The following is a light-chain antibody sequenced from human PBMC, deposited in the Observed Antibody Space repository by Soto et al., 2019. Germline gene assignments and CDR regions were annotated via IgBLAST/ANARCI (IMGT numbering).Light chain of an antibody. CDR2: FDS. V-gene: IGLV3-21*04. J-gene: IGLJ3*02. CDR3: QAWDSSSDHRGV. CDR1: NIGSKT. Sequence: SYELTQPPSVSVAPGKTARITCGGNNIGSKTVHWYQQKPGQAPVLVIYFDSARPSGIPERFSGSNSGNTATLTISRVEAGDEADYYCQAWDSSSDHRGVFGGGTKLTVL.